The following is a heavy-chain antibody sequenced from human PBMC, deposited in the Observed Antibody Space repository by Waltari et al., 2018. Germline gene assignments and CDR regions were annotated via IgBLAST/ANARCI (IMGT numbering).Heavy chain of an antibody. Sequence: QVQLQESGPGLVQPSETLSLTCAVAGYFISSGYYWGWTLHPPGKRLEWIGSIYHSGSTYYNPSHKSRVTISVDTSKNQFSLKLSSVTAADTAVYYCARKLDYGDYYYYYYMDVWGKGTTVTVSS. D-gene: IGHD4-17*01. V-gene: IGHV4-38-2*01. CDR3: ARKLDYGDYYYYYYMDV. CDR2: IYHSGST. J-gene: IGHJ6*03. CDR1: GYFISSGYY.